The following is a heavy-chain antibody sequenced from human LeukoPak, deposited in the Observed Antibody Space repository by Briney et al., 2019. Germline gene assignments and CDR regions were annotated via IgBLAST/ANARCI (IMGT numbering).Heavy chain of an antibody. CDR1: GGSISYYY. V-gene: IGHV4-59*08. J-gene: IGHJ4*02. CDR2: VYDSQYT. Sequence: PSETLSLTCTVSGGSISYYYWSWIRQPPGKGLEWIGYVYDSQYTKYNPSLKGRVSISSDTSKSQFSLTLTSVTAADTAVYFCARNLGSGGSCLFDYWGQGILVTVSS. D-gene: IGHD6-19*01. CDR3: ARNLGSGGSCLFDY.